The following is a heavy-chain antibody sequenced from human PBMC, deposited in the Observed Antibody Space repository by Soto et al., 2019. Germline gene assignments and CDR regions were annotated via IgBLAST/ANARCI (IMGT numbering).Heavy chain of an antibody. CDR3: ARDFQQLASAFDI. Sequence: PGGSLRLSCAASGFPFSSYSMNWVRQAPGKGLEWVSYISSSSSTIYYADSVKGRFTISRDNAKNSLYLQMNSLRAEDTAVYYCARDFQQLASAFDIWGQGTMVTVSS. CDR1: GFPFSSYS. CDR2: ISSSSSTI. J-gene: IGHJ3*02. D-gene: IGHD6-13*01. V-gene: IGHV3-48*01.